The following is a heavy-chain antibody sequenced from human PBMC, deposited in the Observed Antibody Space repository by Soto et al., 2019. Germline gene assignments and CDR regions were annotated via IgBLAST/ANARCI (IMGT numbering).Heavy chain of an antibody. CDR1: GFTFSSYA. J-gene: IGHJ4*02. V-gene: IGHV3-23*01. CDR3: AKASCSGGSCYSSN. Sequence: GGSLRLSCAASGFTFSSYAMSWVRQAPGKGLEWVSAISGSGGSTYYADSVKGRFTISRDNSKNTLYLQMNSLRAEDTAVYYCAKASCSGGSCYSSNWGQGTLVTVSS. D-gene: IGHD2-15*01. CDR2: ISGSGGST.